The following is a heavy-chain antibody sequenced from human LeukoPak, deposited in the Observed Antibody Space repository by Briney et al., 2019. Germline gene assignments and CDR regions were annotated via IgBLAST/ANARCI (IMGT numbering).Heavy chain of an antibody. V-gene: IGHV1-69*13. CDR1: GGTFSSYA. CDR2: IIPIFGTA. Sequence: GASVKVSCKASGGTFSSYAISWVRQAPGQGLEWMGGIIPIFGTANYAQKFQGRVTITADESTSTAYMELSSLRSEDTAVYYCAREPRQPSSYYYDSSGYGDYFDYWGQGTLVTVSS. D-gene: IGHD3-22*01. J-gene: IGHJ4*02. CDR3: AREPRQPSSYYYDSSGYGDYFDY.